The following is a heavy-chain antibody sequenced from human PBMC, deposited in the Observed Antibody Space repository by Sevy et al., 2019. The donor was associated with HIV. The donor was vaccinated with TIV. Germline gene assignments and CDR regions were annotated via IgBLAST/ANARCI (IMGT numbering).Heavy chain of an antibody. CDR3: ARVGSSSSGNWFDP. D-gene: IGHD6-6*01. CDR2: IYYSGST. J-gene: IGHJ5*02. CDR1: GGSISSYY. Sequence: SETLSLTCTVSGGSISSYYWSWIRQPPGKGLEWIWYIYYSGSTNYNPSLKSRVTISVDTSKNQFSLKLSSVTAADTAVYYCARVGSSSSGNWFDPWGQGTLVTVSS. V-gene: IGHV4-59*01.